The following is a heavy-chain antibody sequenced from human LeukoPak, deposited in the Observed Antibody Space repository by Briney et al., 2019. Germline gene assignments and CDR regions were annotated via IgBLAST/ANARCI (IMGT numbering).Heavy chain of an antibody. V-gene: IGHV4-59*01. J-gene: IGHJ4*02. CDR3: ARDGYSGNDGL. Sequence: SETLSLTCTVSGGSISSYYWSWIRQPPGKGLEWIGYIYHSGSIKYNPSLKSRVTISVDTSKSQFSLKLSSVTAADTAVYYCARDGYSGNDGLWGQGTLVTVSS. D-gene: IGHD5-12*01. CDR2: IYHSGSI. CDR1: GGSISSYY.